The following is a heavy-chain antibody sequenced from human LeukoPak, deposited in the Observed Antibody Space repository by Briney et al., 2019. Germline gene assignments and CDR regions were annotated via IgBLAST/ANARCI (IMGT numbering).Heavy chain of an antibody. CDR3: ARASTVVTWFDP. J-gene: IGHJ5*02. CDR2: IYYSGST. V-gene: IGHV4-30-4*08. Sequence: SETLSLTCTVSGGSISSGDYYWSWIRQPPGKGLEWIGYIYYSGSTYYNPSLKSQVTISVDTSKNQFSLKLSSVTAADTAVYYCARASTVVTWFDPWGQGTLVTVSS. CDR1: GGSISSGDYY. D-gene: IGHD4-23*01.